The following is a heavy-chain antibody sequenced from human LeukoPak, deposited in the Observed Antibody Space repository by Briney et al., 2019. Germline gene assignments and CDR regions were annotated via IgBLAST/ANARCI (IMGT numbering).Heavy chain of an antibody. J-gene: IGHJ6*02. CDR3: ARDIRSQLLYRYYYYGMDV. V-gene: IGHV3-30-3*01. D-gene: IGHD2-2*02. CDR2: ISYDGSNK. CDR1: GFTFSSYA. Sequence: GRSLRLSCAASGFTFSSYAMHWVRQAPGKGLEWVAVISYDGSNKYYADSVKGRFTISRDNSKNTLYLQMNSLRAGDTAVYYCARDIRSQLLYRYYYYGMDVWGQGTTVTVSS.